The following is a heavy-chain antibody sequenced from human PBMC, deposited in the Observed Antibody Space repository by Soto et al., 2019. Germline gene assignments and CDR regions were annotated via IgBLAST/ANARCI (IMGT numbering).Heavy chain of an antibody. J-gene: IGHJ6*02. CDR3: GGSRAARPEDYYYYGMDV. V-gene: IGHV1-69*12. Sequence: QVQLVQSGAEVKKPGSSVKVSCKASGGTFSSYAISWVRQAPGQGLEWMGGIIPIFGTANYAQKFQGRVTITADEATSTAYLELSSLRSEDTAVYYCGGSRAARPEDYYYYGMDVWGQWTTVTVSS. CDR2: IIPIFGTA. D-gene: IGHD6-6*01. CDR1: GGTFSSYA.